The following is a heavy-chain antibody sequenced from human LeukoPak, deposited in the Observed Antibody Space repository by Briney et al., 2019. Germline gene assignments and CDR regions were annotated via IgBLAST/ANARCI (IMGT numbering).Heavy chain of an antibody. Sequence: GGSLRLSCAASGFSISSSAMNWVRQAPGKGLEWVSSINNVASHIYYAGSVRGRFTIPRDNAKNSVYLQMNSLRAEDTAVYYCAKGGRRESFDYWGQGTLVTVSS. CDR2: INNVASHI. CDR3: AKGGRRESFDY. V-gene: IGHV3-21*01. CDR1: GFSISSSA. D-gene: IGHD3-10*01. J-gene: IGHJ4*02.